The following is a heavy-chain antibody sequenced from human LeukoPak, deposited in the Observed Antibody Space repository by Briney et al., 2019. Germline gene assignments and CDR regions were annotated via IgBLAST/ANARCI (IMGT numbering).Heavy chain of an antibody. CDR1: GGSISSYY. D-gene: IGHD3-10*01. V-gene: IGHV4-59*08. Sequence: PSETLSLTCTVSGGSISSYYWSWIRQPPGKGLEWIGYIYYSGSTNYNPSLKSRVTISVDTSKNQFSLKLSSVTAADTAVYYCARHPLRYGSGSYDLYYFDYWGQGTLVTVSS. CDR3: ARHPLRYGSGSYDLYYFDY. CDR2: IYYSGST. J-gene: IGHJ4*02.